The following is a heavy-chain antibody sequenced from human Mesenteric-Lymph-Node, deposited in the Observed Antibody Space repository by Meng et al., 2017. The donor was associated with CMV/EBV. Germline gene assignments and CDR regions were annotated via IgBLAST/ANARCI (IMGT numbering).Heavy chain of an antibody. Sequence: ESLKISCAVYGGSFSGYYWSWIRQPPGKGLEWIGEINHSGSTNYNPSLKSRVTISVDTSKNQFSLKLSSVTAADTAVYYCARGWIAARRTGWFDPWGQGTLVTVSS. CDR2: INHSGST. CDR1: GGSFSGYY. D-gene: IGHD6-6*01. CDR3: ARGWIAARRTGWFDP. V-gene: IGHV4-34*01. J-gene: IGHJ5*02.